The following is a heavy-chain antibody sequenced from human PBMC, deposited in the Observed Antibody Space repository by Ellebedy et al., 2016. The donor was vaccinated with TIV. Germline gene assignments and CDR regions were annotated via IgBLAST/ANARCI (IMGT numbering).Heavy chain of an antibody. CDR1: GFLFSSYT. D-gene: IGHD5-24*01. J-gene: IGHJ6*02. CDR2: ISGTGVST. V-gene: IGHV3-23*01. Sequence: PGGSLRLSCAASGFLFSSYTMSWVRQAPGKGLEWVSVISGTGVSTDYSDSVKGRFTIYRDKSKNTAYLQMNSLKAEATAVYYCAKTEGRYGYGRYFYGMEVWGRGTTVTVSS. CDR3: AKTEGRYGYGRYFYGMEV.